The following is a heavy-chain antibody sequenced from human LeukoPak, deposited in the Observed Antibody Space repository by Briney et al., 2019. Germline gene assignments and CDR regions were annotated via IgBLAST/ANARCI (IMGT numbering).Heavy chain of an antibody. V-gene: IGHV1-69*06. CDR2: IIPIFATT. D-gene: IGHD6-19*01. CDR3: GRDGGRCGYRSGWLLFYY. J-gene: IGHJ4*02. Sequence: SVKVSCKASGGTFSSYAISWVRQAPGQGLEWMGRIIPIFATTNYAQKFQGRVTITADKSTSTAYMELSSLRSEDTAVYYWGRDGGRCGYRSGWLLFYYWGQGNPVA. CDR1: GGTFSSYA.